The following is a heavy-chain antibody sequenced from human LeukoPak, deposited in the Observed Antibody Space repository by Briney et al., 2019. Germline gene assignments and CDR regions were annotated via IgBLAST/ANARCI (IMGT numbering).Heavy chain of an antibody. V-gene: IGHV4-4*07. CDR2: IYTSGST. Sequence: PSQTLSLTCTVSGGSISSYYWSWLRQPAGKGLEWIGRIYTSGSTNYNPSLKSRVTMSVDTSKNQFSLKLSSVTAADTAVYYCARDSSSGWFDPFFDYWGQGTLVTVSS. CDR1: GGSISSYY. CDR3: ARDSSSGWFDPFFDY. D-gene: IGHD6-19*01. J-gene: IGHJ4*02.